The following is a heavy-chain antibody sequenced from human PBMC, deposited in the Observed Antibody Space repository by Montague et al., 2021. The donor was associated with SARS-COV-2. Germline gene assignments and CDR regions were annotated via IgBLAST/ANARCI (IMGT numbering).Heavy chain of an antibody. Sequence: SLRLSCAASGFTFGDYAMHWVRQAPGKGLEWVSAISNSGGRTYYADSVKGRFTISRDNSKNTLYLQTNSLRGEDTAIYYCAKSGVVINPYYYYGMDVWGQGTTVTVSS. J-gene: IGHJ6*02. CDR3: AKSGVVINPYYYYGMDV. V-gene: IGHV3-23*01. CDR1: GFTFGDYA. D-gene: IGHD3-22*01. CDR2: ISNSGGRT.